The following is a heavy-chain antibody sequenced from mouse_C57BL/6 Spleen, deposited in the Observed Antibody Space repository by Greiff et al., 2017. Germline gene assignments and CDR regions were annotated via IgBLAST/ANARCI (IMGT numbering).Heavy chain of an antibody. Sequence: VQLQQPGAELVMPGASVKLSCKASGYTFTSYWMHWVKQRPGQGLEWIGEIDPSDSYTNYNQKFKGKSTLTVDKSSSTAYMQLSSLTSEDSAVYDCAREGAMGYWGQGTSVTVSS. CDR1: GYTFTSYW. CDR2: IDPSDSYT. V-gene: IGHV1-69*01. CDR3: AREGAMGY. J-gene: IGHJ4*01.